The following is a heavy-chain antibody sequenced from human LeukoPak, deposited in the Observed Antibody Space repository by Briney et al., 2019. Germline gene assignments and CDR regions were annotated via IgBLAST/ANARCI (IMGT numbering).Heavy chain of an antibody. CDR3: ARVHCTNGVCFTPPTAVFDY. Sequence: PSETLSLTCTVSGGSISSSSYYWGWIRQPPGKGLEWTGSIYYSGSTYYNPSLKSRVTISVDTSKNQFSLKLSSVTAADTAVYYCARVHCTNGVCFTPPTAVFDYWGQGTLVTVSS. V-gene: IGHV4-39*01. CDR1: GGSISSSSYY. J-gene: IGHJ4*02. D-gene: IGHD2-8*01. CDR2: IYYSGST.